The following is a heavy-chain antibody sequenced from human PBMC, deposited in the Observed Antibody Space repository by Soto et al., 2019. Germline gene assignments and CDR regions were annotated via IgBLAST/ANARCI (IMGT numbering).Heavy chain of an antibody. CDR3: ARGGSGWYKDGMDV. V-gene: IGHV3-30-3*01. CDR1: GFTFSSYA. CDR2: ISYDGSNK. Sequence: QVQLVESGGGVVQPGRSLRLSCAASGFTFSSYAMHWVRQAPGKGLEWVAVISYDGSNKYYADSVKGRFTISRDNSKNTLYLQMNSRRAEDTDVYYCARGGSGWYKDGMDVWGQGTTVTVSS. J-gene: IGHJ6*02. D-gene: IGHD6-19*01.